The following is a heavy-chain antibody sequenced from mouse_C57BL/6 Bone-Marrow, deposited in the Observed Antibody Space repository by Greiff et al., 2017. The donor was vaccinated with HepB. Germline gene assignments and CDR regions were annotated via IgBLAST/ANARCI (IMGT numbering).Heavy chain of an antibody. V-gene: IGHV1-81*01. J-gene: IGHJ1*03. CDR2: IYPRSGNN. CDR1: GYTFTSYG. Sequence: QVQLQQSGAELARPGASVKLSCKASGYTFTSYGISWVKQRNGQGLEWIGEIYPRSGNNYYNEKFKGKATLTADKSSSTAYMELRSLTSEDSAVYFCARRENGNYYWYFDVWGTGTTVTVSS. CDR3: ARRENGNYYWYFDV. D-gene: IGHD2-1*01.